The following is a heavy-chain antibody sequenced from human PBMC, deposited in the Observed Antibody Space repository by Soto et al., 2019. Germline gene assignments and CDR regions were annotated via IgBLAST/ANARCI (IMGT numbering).Heavy chain of an antibody. V-gene: IGHV3-21*06. J-gene: IGHJ4*02. Sequence: GGSLRHSCAASGFTFSSYSMNWVRQAPGKGLEWVSSIRSSSSYMYYADSVKGRFTISSDNAKNSLYLQMNSLRAEDTAVFYGGCLIYRAGRPFIEWGEGTLVTV. CDR3: GCLIYRAGRPFIE. D-gene: IGHD6-6*01. CDR1: GFTFSSYS. CDR2: IRSSSSYM.